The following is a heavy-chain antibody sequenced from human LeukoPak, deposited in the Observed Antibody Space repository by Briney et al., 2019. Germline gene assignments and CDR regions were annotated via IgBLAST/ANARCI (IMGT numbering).Heavy chain of an antibody. CDR2: ISYDGSNK. CDR3: ARPRGYFDAFDI. D-gene: IGHD6-25*01. J-gene: IGHJ3*02. CDR1: GFTFSSYA. V-gene: IGHV3-30-3*01. Sequence: GGSLRLSCAASGFTFSSYAMHWVRQAPGKGLEWVAVISYDGSNKYYADSVKGRFTISRDNSKNTLYLQMNSLRAEDTAVYYCARPRGYFDAFDIWGQGTMVTVSS.